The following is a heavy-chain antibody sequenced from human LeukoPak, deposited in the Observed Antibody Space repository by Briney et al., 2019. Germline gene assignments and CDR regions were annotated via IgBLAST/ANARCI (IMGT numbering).Heavy chain of an antibody. V-gene: IGHV3-15*01. CDR2: IKSETYGGTT. CDR3: TTVHQTHLSGYYP. J-gene: IGHJ5*02. CDR1: GFTFSNAW. D-gene: IGHD5-12*01. Sequence: GGSLRLSCAASGFTFSNAWMTWVRQAPGKGLEWVGGIKSETYGGTTDYAAPVKGRFTISRDDSRNTLYMEMNSLKSEDTALYYCTTVHQTHLSGYYPWGQGTLVTVSS.